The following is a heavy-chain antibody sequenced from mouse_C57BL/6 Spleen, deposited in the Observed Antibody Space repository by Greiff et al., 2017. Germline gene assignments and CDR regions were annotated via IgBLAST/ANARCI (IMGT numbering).Heavy chain of an antibody. CDR1: GFTFSSYS. V-gene: IGHV5-4*01. CDR2: ISAGGSYT. Sequence: EVKLMESGGGLVKPGGSLKLSCAASGFTFSSYSMSWVRQTPEKRLAWVATISAGGSYTNYPDNVKGRFTISRDTAKNNPYLQMSHLTSEDTAMYYCARDSYDCPPWVAYWGQGTLVTVSA. J-gene: IGHJ3*01. CDR3: ARDSYDCPPWVAY. D-gene: IGHD2-4*01.